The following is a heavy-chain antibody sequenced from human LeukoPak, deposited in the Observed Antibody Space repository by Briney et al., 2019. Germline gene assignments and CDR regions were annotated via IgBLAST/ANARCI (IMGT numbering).Heavy chain of an antibody. CDR1: GYTFTGNY. V-gene: IGHV1-2*02. CDR2: INPNSGGT. J-gene: IGHJ4*02. Sequence: ASVNVSCKASGYTFTGNYMHWVRQATGQGLEGMGWINPNSGGTNYAQKFQGRVTMTRDTSISTAYMELSRLRSDDTAVYYCARDNRIAAAGIDYWGQGTLVTASS. D-gene: IGHD6-13*01. CDR3: ARDNRIAAAGIDY.